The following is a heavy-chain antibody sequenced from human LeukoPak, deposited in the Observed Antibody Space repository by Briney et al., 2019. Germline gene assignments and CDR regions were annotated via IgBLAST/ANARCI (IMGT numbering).Heavy chain of an antibody. V-gene: IGHV3-64*01. Sequence: GGSLRLSCAASGFTFSSYGMHWVRQAPGKGLEYVSAISSNGGSTYYANSVKGRFTISRDNSKNTLYLQMGSLRAEDMAVYYCARGNYGNYFLVGYYYYYMGVWGKGTTVTVSS. CDR2: ISSNGGST. CDR1: GFTFSSYG. D-gene: IGHD2/OR15-2a*01. CDR3: ARGNYGNYFLVGYYYYYMGV. J-gene: IGHJ6*03.